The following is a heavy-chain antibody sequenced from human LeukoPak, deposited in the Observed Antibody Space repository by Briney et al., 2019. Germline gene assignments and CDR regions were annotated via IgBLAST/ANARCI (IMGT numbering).Heavy chain of an antibody. CDR1: GFTFSSYE. Sequence: GGSLRLSCAASGFTFSSYEMNWVRQAPGKGLEWVSAISGGSTYYADSVKGRFTISRDNSKNTLYLQMNSLRAEDTAVYYCAKDRSITVTGPYYYYYMDVWGKGTTVTVSS. V-gene: IGHV3-23*01. CDR3: AKDRSITVTGPYYYYYMDV. J-gene: IGHJ6*03. CDR2: ISGGST. D-gene: IGHD4-17*01.